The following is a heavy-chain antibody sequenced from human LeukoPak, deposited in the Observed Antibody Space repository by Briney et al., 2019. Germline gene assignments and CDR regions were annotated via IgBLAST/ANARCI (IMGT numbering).Heavy chain of an antibody. CDR3: ARLFNYCSSTSCYGPNFDY. CDR1: GYTLTSYG. CDR2: ISASNGNT. Sequence: ASVKVSCKASGYTLTSYGISWVRQAPGQGLEWMGWISASNGNTNYAQKLQGRVTMTTDTSTSTAYMELRSLRSDDTAVYYCARLFNYCSSTSCYGPNFDYWGQGTLVTVSS. V-gene: IGHV1-18*04. D-gene: IGHD2-2*01. J-gene: IGHJ4*02.